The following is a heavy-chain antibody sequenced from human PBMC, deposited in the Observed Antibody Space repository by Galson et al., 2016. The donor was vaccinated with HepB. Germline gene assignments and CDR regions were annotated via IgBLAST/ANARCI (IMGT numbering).Heavy chain of an antibody. CDR2: VYYSGST. Sequence: TCTVSGGSISSYYWSWIRQPPGKGLEWIGYVYYSGSTNYNSSLKSRVTLSLDTSENQFSLKLNSVTAADTAVYYCASAVTGSFDFWGQGTLVTVSS. D-gene: IGHD4-11*01. J-gene: IGHJ4*02. CDR1: GGSISSYY. CDR3: ASAVTGSFDF. V-gene: IGHV4-59*01.